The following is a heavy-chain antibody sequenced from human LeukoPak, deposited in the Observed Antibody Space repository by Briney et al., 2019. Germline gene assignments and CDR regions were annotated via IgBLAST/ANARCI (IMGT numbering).Heavy chain of an antibody. CDR1: GVSLSTYW. CDR3: ATGNGDSRYYFDC. D-gene: IGHD4-17*01. J-gene: IGHJ4*02. Sequence: PGGSLRLSCAASGVSLSTYWMHWVRQVPGKGLEWVSRIDSGGWSINYADSVKGRFTISRDNAKNTLYLQVNSLRAEDTALYYCATGNGDSRYYFDCWGQGTLVTVSS. V-gene: IGHV3-74*01. CDR2: IDSGGWSI.